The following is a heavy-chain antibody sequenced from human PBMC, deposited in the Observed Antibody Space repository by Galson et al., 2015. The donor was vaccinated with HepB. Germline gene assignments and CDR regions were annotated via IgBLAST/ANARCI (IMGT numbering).Heavy chain of an antibody. CDR2: TYFRFKWYM. Sequence: CAISGDSVSSNSAAWNWIRQSPSRGLEWLGRTYFRFKWYMDYAVSVKSRKIINPDTSKNLFSLQLTSVTPEDTAVYYCARDGPRPTYFYESSGDAFEIWGQGTMVIVSS. CDR3: ARDGPRPTYFYESSGDAFEI. J-gene: IGHJ3*02. V-gene: IGHV6-1*01. CDR1: GDSVSSNSAA. D-gene: IGHD3-22*01.